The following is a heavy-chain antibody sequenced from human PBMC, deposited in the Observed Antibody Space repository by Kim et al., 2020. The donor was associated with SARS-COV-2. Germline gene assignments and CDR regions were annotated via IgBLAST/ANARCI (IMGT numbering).Heavy chain of an antibody. Sequence: SLKSRVTMAVDTSKNQFSLKLSSVTAADTAVYYCARDRGGVLWFGDAPGDWGQGTLVTVSS. CDR3: ARDRGGVLWFGDAPGD. J-gene: IGHJ4*02. V-gene: IGHV4-4*07. D-gene: IGHD3-10*01.